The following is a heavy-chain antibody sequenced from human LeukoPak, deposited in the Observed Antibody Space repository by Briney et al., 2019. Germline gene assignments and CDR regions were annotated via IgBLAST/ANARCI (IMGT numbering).Heavy chain of an antibody. CDR1: GYTFTSYG. V-gene: IGHV1-18*01. CDR3: ARDRDWGGGDYFDY. CDR2: ISAYNGNT. D-gene: IGHD7-27*01. J-gene: IGHJ4*02. Sequence: ASVKVSCKASGYTFTSYGISWVRQAPGQGLEWMGWISAYNGNTNYAQKLQGRVTITADESTSTAYMELSSLRSEDTAVYYCARDRDWGGGDYFDYWGQGTLVTVSS.